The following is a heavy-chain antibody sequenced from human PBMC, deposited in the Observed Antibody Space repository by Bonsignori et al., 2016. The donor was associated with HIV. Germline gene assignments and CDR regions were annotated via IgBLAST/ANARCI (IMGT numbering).Heavy chain of an antibody. D-gene: IGHD5-24*01. CDR1: GGSFTDYY. Sequence: QVRLQQWGAGLLKPSETLSLTCAVFGGSFTDYYWSWIRQPPGKGLEWIGDINHSGSRKYNRFLMSRLVMSVDTSKNQFFLNVTSVTAADTAVYFCARSNVTMTERDGGYGMDVWGPRGSQSSSPQ. CDR2: INHSGSR. J-gene: IGHJ6*01. CDR3: ARSNVTMTERDGGYGMDV. V-gene: IGHV4-34*02.